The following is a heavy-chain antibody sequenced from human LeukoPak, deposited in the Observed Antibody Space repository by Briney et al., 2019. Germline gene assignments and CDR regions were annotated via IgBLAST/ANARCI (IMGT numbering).Heavy chain of an antibody. CDR3: PRTTYDILTGYHPLDY. J-gene: IGHJ4*02. D-gene: IGHD3-9*01. CDR1: GYTFTSYD. CDR2: MNPNSGNT. V-gene: IGHV1-8*01. Sequence: ASVKVSCKASGYTFTSYDINWVRQATGQGLEWMGWMNPNSGNTGYAQKFQGRVTMTRNTSISTAYMELSSLRSEDTVVYYCPRTTYDILTGYHPLDYWGQGTLVTVSS.